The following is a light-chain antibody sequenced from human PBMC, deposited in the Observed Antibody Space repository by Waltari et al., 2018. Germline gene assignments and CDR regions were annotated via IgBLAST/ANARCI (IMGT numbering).Light chain of an antibody. V-gene: IGLV2-14*01. Sequence: QSALTQPASVSGSPGQSIPISCPGTTSDVGGYNYGSWYQQHPGKAPKLMIYQVTNRPSGVSNRFSGSKSGNTASLTISGLQAEDEADYYCTSYTSSVTYVFGTGTKVTVL. CDR2: QVT. CDR3: TSYTSSVTYV. J-gene: IGLJ1*01. CDR1: TSDVGGYNY.